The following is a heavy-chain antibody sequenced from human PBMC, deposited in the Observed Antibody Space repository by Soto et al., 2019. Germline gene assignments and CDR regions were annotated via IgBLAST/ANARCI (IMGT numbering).Heavy chain of an antibody. CDR2: INHSGST. CDR1: GGSFSGYY. V-gene: IGHV4-34*01. CDR3: ARAGWDYGDPSYYYYYYMDV. J-gene: IGHJ6*03. D-gene: IGHD4-17*01. Sequence: SETLSLTCAVYGGSFSGYYWSWIRQPPGKGLEWIGEINHSGSTNYNPSLKSRVTISVDTSKNQFSLKLSSVTAADTAVYYCARAGWDYGDPSYYYYYYMDVWGKGTTVTVSS.